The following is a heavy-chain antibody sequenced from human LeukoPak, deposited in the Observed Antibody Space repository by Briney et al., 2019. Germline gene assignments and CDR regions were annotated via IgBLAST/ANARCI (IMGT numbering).Heavy chain of an antibody. Sequence: PGGSLRLSCAASGFTFSSYGMHWVRQAPGKWLEWVAFIRYDGSNKYYADSVMGRFTISRDNSKNTSYLPLTSMRAEDTAVKYFAKPFQRNCSGGSCYAPSFDYWGQGTLVTVSP. CDR1: GFTFSSYG. CDR2: IRYDGSNK. D-gene: IGHD2-15*01. J-gene: IGHJ4*02. CDR3: AKPFQRNCSGGSCYAPSFDY. V-gene: IGHV3-30*02.